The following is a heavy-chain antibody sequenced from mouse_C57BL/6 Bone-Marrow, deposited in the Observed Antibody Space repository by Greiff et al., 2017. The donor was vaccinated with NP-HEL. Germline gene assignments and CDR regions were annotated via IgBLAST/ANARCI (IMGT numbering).Heavy chain of an antibody. J-gene: IGHJ2*01. V-gene: IGHV1-59*01. D-gene: IGHD4-1*01. Sequence: QVQLQQPGAELVRPGTSVKLSCKASGYTFTSYWMHWVKQRPGQGLEWIGVIDPSDSYTNYNQKFKGKATLTVDTSSSTAYVQLSSLTSEDSAVYYCARGGEKLTGDYWGQGTTLTVSS. CDR1: GYTFTSYW. CDR3: ARGGEKLTGDY. CDR2: IDPSDSYT.